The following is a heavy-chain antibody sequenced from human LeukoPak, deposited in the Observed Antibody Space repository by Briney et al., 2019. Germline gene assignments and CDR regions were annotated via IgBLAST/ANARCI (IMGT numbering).Heavy chain of an antibody. D-gene: IGHD6-19*01. CDR2: IRSRRYGGAT. CDR3: TRDILSGWYYFDF. V-gene: IGHV3-49*04. Sequence: GGSLRLSWTAAGFTFGDYAMSWVRQAPGKGLEWEGFIRSRRYGGATEYDASVKGRFTISSDDSKSVAYLHMNSLKTEDTAVYYCTRDILSGWYYFDFWGQGTLVTVSS. CDR1: GFTFGDYA. J-gene: IGHJ4*02.